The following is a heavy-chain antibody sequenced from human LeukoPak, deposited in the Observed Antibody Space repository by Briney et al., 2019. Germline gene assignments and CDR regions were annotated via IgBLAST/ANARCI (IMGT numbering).Heavy chain of an antibody. CDR2: ISGSGSTT. Sequence: PGGSLRLSCAASGFTFSNAWMSWVRQAPGKELEWVSSISGSGSTTYYADSVKGRFTISRDNSNNTLFLQMNSLRGDDTAVYYCAKGVYGSGSSANWPLDYWGQGALVTVSS. J-gene: IGHJ4*02. D-gene: IGHD3-10*01. CDR3: AKGVYGSGSSANWPLDY. CDR1: GFTFSNAW. V-gene: IGHV3-23*01.